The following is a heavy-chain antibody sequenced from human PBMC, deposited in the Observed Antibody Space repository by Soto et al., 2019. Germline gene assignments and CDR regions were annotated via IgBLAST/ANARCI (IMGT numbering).Heavy chain of an antibody. D-gene: IGHD3-9*01. CDR2: ISYDGSNK. V-gene: IGHV3-30-3*01. CDR3: ARDPAYYDILTGYYSKGLNY. CDR1: GFTFRTYA. Sequence: GGSLRLSCATSGFTFRTYAMHWVRQAPGKGLEWVAVISYDGSNKYSADSVKGRFTISRDNSKNTLYLQMNSLRAEDTAVYYCARDPAYYDILTGYYSKGLNYWGQGTLVTVSS. J-gene: IGHJ4*02.